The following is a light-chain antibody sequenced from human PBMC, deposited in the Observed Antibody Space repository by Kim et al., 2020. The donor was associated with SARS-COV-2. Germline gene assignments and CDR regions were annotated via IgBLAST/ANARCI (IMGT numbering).Light chain of an antibody. CDR3: AAWDDSLNGRGV. Sequence: RVPISGSGGSSNIGSNTVNWYQQLPGTAPKLLIYSNNQRPSGVPDRFSGSKSGTSASLAISGLQSEDEADYYCAAWDDSLNGRGVFGGGTQLTVL. CDR1: SSNIGSNT. J-gene: IGLJ2*01. CDR2: SNN. V-gene: IGLV1-44*01.